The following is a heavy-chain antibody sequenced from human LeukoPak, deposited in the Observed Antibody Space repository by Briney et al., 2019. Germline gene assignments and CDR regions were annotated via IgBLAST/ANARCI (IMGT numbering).Heavy chain of an antibody. J-gene: IGHJ5*02. CDR2: IYYSGST. CDR3: ARADPGITMIVVVIKPSWFDP. D-gene: IGHD3-22*01. V-gene: IGHV4-39*07. Sequence: SETLSLTCTVSGGSISSSSYYWGWIRQPPGKGLEWIGSIYYSGSTYYNPSLKSRVTISEDTPKNQFSLKLSSVTAADTAVYYCARADPGITMIVVVIKPSWFDPWGQGTLVTVSS. CDR1: GGSISSSSYY.